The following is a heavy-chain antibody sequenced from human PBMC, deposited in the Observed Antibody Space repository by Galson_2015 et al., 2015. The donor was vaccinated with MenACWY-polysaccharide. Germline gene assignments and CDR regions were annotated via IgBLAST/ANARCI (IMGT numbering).Heavy chain of an antibody. CDR2: ISYDGSNK. CDR1: GFTFSSYG. Sequence: SLRLSCAASGFTFSSYGMHWVRQAPGKGLEWVAVISYDGSNKYYADSVKGRFTISRDNSKNTLYLQMNSLRAEDTAVYYCATISPASCYYHSGDYSNSPDAFDIWGQATRVTVSS. V-gene: IGHV3-30*03. D-gene: IGHD3-22*01. J-gene: IGHJ3*02. CDR3: ATISPASCYYHSGDYSNSPDAFDI.